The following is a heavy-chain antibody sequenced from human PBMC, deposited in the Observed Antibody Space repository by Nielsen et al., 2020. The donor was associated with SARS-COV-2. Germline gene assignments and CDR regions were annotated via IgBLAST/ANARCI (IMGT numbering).Heavy chain of an antibody. CDR1: GYSFTSYW. Sequence: GESLKISCKGSGYSFTSYWIGWVRQMPGKGLEWMGIIYPGDSDTRYSPSFQGQVTISADKSISTAYLQWSSLKASDTAIYYCARRYGSGSDYNPLDLWGQGTLVTVSS. CDR2: IYPGDSDT. V-gene: IGHV5-51*01. CDR3: ARRYGSGSDYNPLDL. D-gene: IGHD3-10*01. J-gene: IGHJ5*02.